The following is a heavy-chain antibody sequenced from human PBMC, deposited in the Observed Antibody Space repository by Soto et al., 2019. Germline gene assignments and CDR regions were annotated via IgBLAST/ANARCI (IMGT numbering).Heavy chain of an antibody. CDR1: GGSISSGDYY. D-gene: IGHD6-6*01. CDR3: ARVDSSSAPYYYYGMDV. V-gene: IGHV4-30-4*01. Sequence: TSETLSLTCTVSGGSISSGDYYWSWIRQPPGKGLEWIGYIYYSGSTYYNPSLKSRVTISVDTSKNQFSLKLSSVTAADTAVYYCARVDSSSAPYYYYGMDVCGQGTTVTVSS. J-gene: IGHJ6*02. CDR2: IYYSGST.